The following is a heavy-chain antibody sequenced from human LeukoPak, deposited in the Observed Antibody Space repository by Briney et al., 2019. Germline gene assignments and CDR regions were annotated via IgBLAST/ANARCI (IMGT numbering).Heavy chain of an antibody. CDR2: INPSGGST. V-gene: IGHV1-46*01. Sequence: ASVKVSCKASGYTFTSYYMHWVRQAPGQGLEWMGIINPSGGSTSYAQKFQGRVTMTRDTSTSTVYMELSSLRAEDTAVYYCAKDQGIAARGLDYWGQGTLVTVSS. D-gene: IGHD6-25*01. CDR3: AKDQGIAARGLDY. J-gene: IGHJ4*02. CDR1: GYTFTSYY.